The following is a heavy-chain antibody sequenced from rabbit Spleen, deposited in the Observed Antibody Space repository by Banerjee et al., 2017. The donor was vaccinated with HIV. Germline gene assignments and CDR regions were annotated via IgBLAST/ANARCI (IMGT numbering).Heavy chain of an antibody. Sequence: QSLEESGGDLVKPGASLTLTCTASGISFSSSYYMCWVRQAPGKGLEWIACINIVTGKSVYASWAKGRFTMSRTSSTTVTLQMTSLTAADTATYFCARESSGGSSIYCNNLWGQGTLVTVS. CDR2: INIVTGKS. V-gene: IGHV1S40*01. CDR3: ARESSGGSSIYCNNL. J-gene: IGHJ4*01. CDR1: GISFSSSYY. D-gene: IGHD8-1*01.